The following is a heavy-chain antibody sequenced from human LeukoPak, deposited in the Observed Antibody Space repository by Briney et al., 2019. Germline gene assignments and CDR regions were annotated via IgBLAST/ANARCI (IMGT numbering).Heavy chain of an antibody. V-gene: IGHV3-21*01. CDR1: GFTFDDYG. CDR2: ISSSSSYI. CDR3: ARAVRDYYDSSGYYYLDY. Sequence: GGSLRLSCAASGFTFDDYGLSWVRQAPGKGLEWVSSISSSSSYIYYADSVKGRFTISRDNAKNSLYLQMNSLRAEDTAVYYCARAVRDYYDSSGYYYLDYWGQGTLVTVSS. D-gene: IGHD3-22*01. J-gene: IGHJ4*02.